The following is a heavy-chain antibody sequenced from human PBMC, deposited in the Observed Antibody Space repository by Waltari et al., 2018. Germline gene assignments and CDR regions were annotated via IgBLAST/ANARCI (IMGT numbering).Heavy chain of an antibody. D-gene: IGHD5-18*01. CDR2: INSDGSSI. J-gene: IGHJ4*02. CDR1: GVRFSDYW. Sequence: EVQLVEAGGDIVQPGGSLRLSLAATGVRFSDYWLHWVRQVPGKGLVWVSRINSDGSSISYSDSVKGRFTISRDNSKNMLYLQLNSLRAEDTAVYYCARKGGRGYTYGPFYYDSWGQGTLVTVSS. V-gene: IGHV3-74*01. CDR3: ARKGGRGYTYGPFYYDS.